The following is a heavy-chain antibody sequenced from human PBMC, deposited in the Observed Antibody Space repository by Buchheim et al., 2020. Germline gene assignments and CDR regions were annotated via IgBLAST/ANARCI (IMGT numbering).Heavy chain of an antibody. CDR3: AKDSDALRTISYYFDY. D-gene: IGHD5-12*01. V-gene: IGHV3-30*18. J-gene: IGHJ4*02. Sequence: QVQLVESGGGVVQPGRSLRLSCAASGFTFSSYGMHWVRQAPGKGLEWVAVISYDGSNKYYADSVKGRFTISRDNSKNTLYLQMNSLRAEDTAVYYCAKDSDALRTISYYFDYWGQGTL. CDR1: GFTFSSYG. CDR2: ISYDGSNK.